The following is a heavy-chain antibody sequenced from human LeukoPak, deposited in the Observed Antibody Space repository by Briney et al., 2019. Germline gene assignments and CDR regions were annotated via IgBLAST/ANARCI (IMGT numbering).Heavy chain of an antibody. D-gene: IGHD3-10*02. Sequence: GGSLRLSCAASGFTFSSYAMHWVRQAPGKGLEWVSTISGSDGDTYYADSVKGRFTISRDNSKNTLYLQMNSLRAEDTAVYYCAELGITMIGGVWGKGTTVTISS. V-gene: IGHV3-23*01. J-gene: IGHJ6*04. CDR3: AELGITMIGGV. CDR2: ISGSDGDT. CDR1: GFTFSSYA.